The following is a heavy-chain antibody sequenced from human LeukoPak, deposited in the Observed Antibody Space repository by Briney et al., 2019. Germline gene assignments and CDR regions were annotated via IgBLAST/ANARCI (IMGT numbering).Heavy chain of an antibody. CDR1: GYTFTSYG. J-gene: IGHJ4*02. Sequence: EASVKVSCKASGYTFTSYGISWVRQAPGQGLEWMGWISAYNGNTNYAQKLQGRVTMTTDTSTSTAYMELRSLRSDDTAVYYCARWYTGSSSYYCDYWGQGTLVTVSS. D-gene: IGHD3-22*01. CDR2: ISAYNGNT. CDR3: ARWYTGSSSYYCDY. V-gene: IGHV1-18*01.